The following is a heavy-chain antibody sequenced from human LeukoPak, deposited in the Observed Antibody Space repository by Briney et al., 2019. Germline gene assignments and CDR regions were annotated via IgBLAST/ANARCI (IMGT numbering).Heavy chain of an antibody. CDR3: AITSRDSGLRGGQRGAFDI. D-gene: IGHD4-17*01. CDR1: GFTFSDYY. V-gene: IGHV3-30-3*01. J-gene: IGHJ3*02. CDR2: ISYDGSNK. Sequence: GGSLRLSCAASGFTFSDYYMSWIRQAPGKGLEWVAIISYDGSNKYYTDSVRGRFTISRDSSKNTLYLQLNSLRPEDTAVYYCAITSRDSGLRGGQRGAFDIWGQGTMVTVSS.